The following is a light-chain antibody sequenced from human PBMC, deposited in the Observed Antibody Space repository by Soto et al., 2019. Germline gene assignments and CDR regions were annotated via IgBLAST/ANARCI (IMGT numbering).Light chain of an antibody. CDR2: GAS. Sequence: IVVTQSPATLSVSPGETVTLSCRVSQSVSSSLAWYQQKPGQAPRLLVYGASTKATDMPGRFSGRGSGTEFTLTINNLQSEDFAVYYCQQYRNWPRTFGQGTKVEIK. V-gene: IGKV3-15*01. CDR1: QSVSSS. J-gene: IGKJ1*01. CDR3: QQYRNWPRT.